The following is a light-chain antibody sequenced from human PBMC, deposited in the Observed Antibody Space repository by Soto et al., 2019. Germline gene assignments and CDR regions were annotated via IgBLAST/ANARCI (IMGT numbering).Light chain of an antibody. V-gene: IGLV2-23*01. J-gene: IGLJ1*01. CDR2: EGS. Sequence: QSVLTQPASVSGSPGQSITISCTGTSSDVGSYNLVSWYQQHPGKAPKLMLYEGSKRPSGVSNRFSGSKSGSTASLTISGLQAEDESDYYCCSYAGSSTYVSGTGTKVTVL. CDR3: CSYAGSSTYV. CDR1: SSDVGSYNL.